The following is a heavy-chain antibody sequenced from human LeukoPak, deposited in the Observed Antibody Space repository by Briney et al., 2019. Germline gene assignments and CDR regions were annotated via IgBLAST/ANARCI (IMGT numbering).Heavy chain of an antibody. V-gene: IGHV1-2*06. D-gene: IGHD3/OR15-3a*01. CDR3: ATSYDMGWLIGY. CDR2: INPNSGGT. Sequence: GASVKVSCKASGYTFTGYYMHWVRQAPGQGLEWMGRINPNSGGTNYAQKFQGRVTMTRDTSISTAYMELSRLRSDDTAVYYCATSYDMGWLIGYWGQGTLVTVSS. CDR1: GYTFTGYY. J-gene: IGHJ4*02.